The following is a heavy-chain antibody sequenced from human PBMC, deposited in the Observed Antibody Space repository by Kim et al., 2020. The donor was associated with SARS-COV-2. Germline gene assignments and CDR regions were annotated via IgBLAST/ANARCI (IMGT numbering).Heavy chain of an antibody. D-gene: IGHD2-8*01. CDR3: ARTACTNGVCLGIGAFDI. Sequence: GESLKISCKGSGYSFTSYWIGWVRQMPGKGLEWMGIIYPGDSDTRYSPSFQGQVTISADKSISTAYLQWSSLKASDTAMYYCARTACTNGVCLGIGAFDIWGQGTMVTVSS. J-gene: IGHJ3*02. V-gene: IGHV5-51*01. CDR2: IYPGDSDT. CDR1: GYSFTSYW.